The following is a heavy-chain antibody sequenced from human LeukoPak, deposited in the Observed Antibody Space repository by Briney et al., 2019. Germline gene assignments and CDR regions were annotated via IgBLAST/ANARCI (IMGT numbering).Heavy chain of an antibody. D-gene: IGHD2-2*01. Sequence: GGSLRLSCAASGFTVSDNYMTWVRQAPGKGLEWVSIIYSGGHTYYADSVKGRFTISRDNSKNTVFLQMNSLRADDTAVYFCAGDHGTSLILHWGQGTLVTVSS. CDR3: AGDHGTSLILH. CDR1: GFTVSDNY. J-gene: IGHJ1*01. V-gene: IGHV3-66*01. CDR2: IYSGGHT.